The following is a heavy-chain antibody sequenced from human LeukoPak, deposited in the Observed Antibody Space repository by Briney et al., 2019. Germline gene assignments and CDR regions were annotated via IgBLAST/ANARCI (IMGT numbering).Heavy chain of an antibody. CDR1: GFSIGGGYY. CDR3: ARIVQITGTIPH. Sequence: PSETLSLTCSVSGFSIGGGYYWGWIRQPPGKGLEWLGSIYHSGNTDYNPSLKSRVTISVDTAKNKFFLRLGSVTAADTAVYYCARIVQITGTIPHWGQGTLVTVSS. CDR2: IYHSGNT. V-gene: IGHV4-38-2*02. D-gene: IGHD1-1*01. J-gene: IGHJ4*02.